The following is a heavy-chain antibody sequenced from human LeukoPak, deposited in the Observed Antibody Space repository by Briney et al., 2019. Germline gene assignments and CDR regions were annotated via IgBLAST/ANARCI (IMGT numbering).Heavy chain of an antibody. J-gene: IGHJ4*02. CDR3: TTDRGLTMIRGVLVD. CDR2: IKSKGDGETT. V-gene: IGHV3-15*01. D-gene: IGHD3-10*01. Sequence: GGSLRLSCAASGFTFTNAWMTWVRQAPGKGLEWVGRIKSKGDGETTDYAEPVKGRFSMSRDDSEATMYLQMYGLEAEDTAVYYCTTDRGLTMIRGVLVDWGLGALVSVSS. CDR1: GFTFTNAW.